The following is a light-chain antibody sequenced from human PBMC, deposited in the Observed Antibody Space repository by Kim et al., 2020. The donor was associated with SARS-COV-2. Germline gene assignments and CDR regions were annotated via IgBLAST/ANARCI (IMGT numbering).Light chain of an antibody. CDR3: QKYNSAPRT. J-gene: IGKJ1*01. CDR1: QGISNY. CDR2: AAS. Sequence: ASGGNRVTITCRASQGISNYVAWYQQKPGKVPKLLIYAASTLQSGVPSRFSGSGSGTDFTLTISSLQPEDVATYYCQKYNSAPRTFGQGTKVDIK. V-gene: IGKV1-27*01.